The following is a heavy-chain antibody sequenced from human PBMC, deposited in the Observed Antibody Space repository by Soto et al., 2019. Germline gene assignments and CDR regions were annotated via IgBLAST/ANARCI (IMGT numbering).Heavy chain of an antibody. J-gene: IGHJ5*02. CDR3: ARVSDVDTAMVISFDP. Sequence: SLEILSLTCTVSGGSIISGGYYWSWIRQHPGKSLEWIGYIYYSGSTYYNPSLKSRVTISVDTSKNQFSLKLSSVTAADTAVYYCARVSDVDTAMVISFDPWGQGTLVTVSS. V-gene: IGHV4-31*03. D-gene: IGHD5-18*01. CDR2: IYYSGST. CDR1: GGSIISGGYY.